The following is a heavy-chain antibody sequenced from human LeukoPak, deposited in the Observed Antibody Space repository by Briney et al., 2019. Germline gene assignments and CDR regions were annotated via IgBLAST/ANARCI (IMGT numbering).Heavy chain of an antibody. Sequence: GGSLRLSCAASGFTFSSYAMHWVRQAPGKGLEWVAVISYDGSNKYYADSVKGRFTISRDNAKNSLYLQMNSLRAEDTALYYCAKDLWLDPTRDGYFDLWGRGTLVTVSS. CDR3: AKDLWLDPTRDGYFDL. J-gene: IGHJ2*01. D-gene: IGHD6-19*01. V-gene: IGHV3-30-3*01. CDR1: GFTFSSYA. CDR2: ISYDGSNK.